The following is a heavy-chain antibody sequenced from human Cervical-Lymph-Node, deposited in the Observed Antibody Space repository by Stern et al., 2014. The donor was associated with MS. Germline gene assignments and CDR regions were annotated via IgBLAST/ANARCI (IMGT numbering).Heavy chain of an antibody. D-gene: IGHD4-17*01. J-gene: IGHJ4*02. CDR2: LSSSSPYI. CDR3: ATTVTPRTFDY. V-gene: IGHV3-21*01. Sequence: EVQLVESGGGLVTPGGSLRLSCAASGFTFSSYGMKWVRQAPGKGLEWVSSLSSSSPYIFYADSVKGRFTISRDNAKNSVYLQMNSLRAEDTAVYYCATTVTPRTFDYWGQGALVTVSS. CDR1: GFTFSSYG.